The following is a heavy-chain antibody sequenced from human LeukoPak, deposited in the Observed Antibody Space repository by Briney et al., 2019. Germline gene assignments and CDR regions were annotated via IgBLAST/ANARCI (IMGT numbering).Heavy chain of an antibody. J-gene: IGHJ4*02. Sequence: RGESLKISCKGSGYSFATHWIGWVRQMPGKGLEWMGIIYPGDSDTRYSPSFQGQVTISADRSISTAYLQWSSLKASDTAMYYCARGRYCSSTGCSHFDYWGQGTLVTVSS. V-gene: IGHV5-51*01. CDR3: ARGRYCSSTGCSHFDY. D-gene: IGHD2-2*01. CDR1: GYSFATHW. CDR2: IYPGDSDT.